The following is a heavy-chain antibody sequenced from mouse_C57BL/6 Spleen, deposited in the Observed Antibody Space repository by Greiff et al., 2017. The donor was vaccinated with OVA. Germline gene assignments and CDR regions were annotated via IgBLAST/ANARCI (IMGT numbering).Heavy chain of an antibody. Sequence: QVQLQQPGAELVMPGASVKLSCKASGYTFTSYWMHWVKQRPGHGLEWIGEIDPSDSYTNYNQKFKGKSTLTVDKSSSTAYMQLSSLTSEDSAVYYCARPYYDGSSHVPSYWYFDVWGTGTTVTVSS. V-gene: IGHV1-69*01. D-gene: IGHD1-1*01. CDR2: IDPSDSYT. CDR1: GYTFTSYW. J-gene: IGHJ1*03. CDR3: ARPYYDGSSHVPSYWYFDV.